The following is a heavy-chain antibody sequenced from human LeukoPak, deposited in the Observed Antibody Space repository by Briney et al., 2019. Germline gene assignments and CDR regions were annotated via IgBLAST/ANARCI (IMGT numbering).Heavy chain of an antibody. V-gene: IGHV3-23*01. J-gene: IGHJ4*02. CDR1: GFPFSAYA. CDR3: GKNRNDYGDSDIDH. Sequence: PGGSLRLSCEASGFPFSAYAMTWVRQAPGKGLEWVSDISAEADSTNYADSVKGRFTISRDSSKTTLYLQMSSLRAEDMAVYFCGKNRNDYGDSDIDHWGQGTLVTVSS. D-gene: IGHD4-17*01. CDR2: ISAEADST.